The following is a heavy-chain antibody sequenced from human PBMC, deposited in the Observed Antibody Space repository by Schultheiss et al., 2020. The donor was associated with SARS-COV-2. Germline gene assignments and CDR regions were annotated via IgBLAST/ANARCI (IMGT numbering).Heavy chain of an antibody. Sequence: GGSLRLSCAASGFTFSSYAMHWVRQAPGKGLEWISYMSSGGSANYYADSVKGRFTVSRDNAKNSLYLQMNSLRAEDTAVYYCARDLLGYYYGMDVWGQGTTVTVSS. V-gene: IGHV3-48*04. CDR3: ARDLLGYYYGMDV. J-gene: IGHJ6*02. CDR1: GFTFSSYA. CDR2: MSSGGSAN. D-gene: IGHD3-16*01.